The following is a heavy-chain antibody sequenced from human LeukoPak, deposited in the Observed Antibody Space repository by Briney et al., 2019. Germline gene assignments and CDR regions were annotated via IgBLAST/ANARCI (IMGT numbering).Heavy chain of an antibody. J-gene: IGHJ4*02. Sequence: PSETLSLTCAVYGGSFSGNYWSWIRQPPGKGLEWIGEINHSGSPNYNPSPKSRVTIPVDTSKNQSSLKLSSVPAADTAVYYCARGRTLWFGGGNFDYWGQGTLVTVSS. V-gene: IGHV4-34*01. CDR1: GGSFSGNY. D-gene: IGHD3-10*01. CDR3: ARGRTLWFGGGNFDY. CDR2: INHSGSP.